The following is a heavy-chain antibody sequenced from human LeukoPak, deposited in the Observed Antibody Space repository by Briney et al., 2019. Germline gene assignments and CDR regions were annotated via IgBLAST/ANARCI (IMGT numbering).Heavy chain of an antibody. V-gene: IGHV3-23*01. Sequence: HPGGSLRLSCAASGFTFSSYAMSWVRQAPGKGLEWVSAISGSGGSTYYADSVKGRFTISRDNSKNTLYLQMNSLRAEDTAVYYCAKGQHGLAAAGTDFDYWGQGTLVTVSS. CDR2: ISGSGGST. CDR1: GFTFSSYA. J-gene: IGHJ4*02. CDR3: AKGQHGLAAAGTDFDY. D-gene: IGHD6-13*01.